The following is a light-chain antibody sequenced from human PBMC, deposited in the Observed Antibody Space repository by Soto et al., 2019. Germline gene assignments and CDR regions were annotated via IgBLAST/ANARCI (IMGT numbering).Light chain of an antibody. V-gene: IGKV1-39*01. CDR3: QQSYTMPWT. J-gene: IGKJ1*01. Sequence: DIQMTQSPSSLSASVGDRVSITCRASQSISGYLNWYQKKSGQAPKLLMYAASTLQSGVSSRFSGSGSGTDFTLTISSLQPEDSATYFCQQSYTMPWTFGQGTKVEIK. CDR2: AAS. CDR1: QSISGY.